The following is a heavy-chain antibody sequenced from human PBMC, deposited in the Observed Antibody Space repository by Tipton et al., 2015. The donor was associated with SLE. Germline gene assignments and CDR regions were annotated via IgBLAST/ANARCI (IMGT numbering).Heavy chain of an antibody. CDR3: AKALVAAGRPVDY. V-gene: IGHV3-23*01. D-gene: IGHD6-13*01. Sequence: SLRLSCAASRFTFSSYAMGWVRQAPGKGLEWVSGISGSGASTYYADSVKGRFIISRDNSKNTLFLQMNSLRAEDTAVYYCAKALVAAGRPVDYWGQGSLVTVSS. CDR2: ISGSGAST. CDR1: RFTFSSYA. J-gene: IGHJ4*02.